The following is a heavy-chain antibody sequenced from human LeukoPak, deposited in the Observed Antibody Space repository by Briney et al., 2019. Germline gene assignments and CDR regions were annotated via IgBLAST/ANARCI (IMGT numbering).Heavy chain of an antibody. CDR1: GFTFSSFG. D-gene: IGHD2-15*01. Sequence: PGGSLRLSCAASGFTFSSFGMHWVRQAPGKGLEWVAVIWYDGSNKYYADSVKGRFTISRDNSKNTLYLQMNSLRAEDTAVYYCARDGDITPTDVSGQGRTLTVSS. CDR3: ARDGDITPTDV. CDR2: IWYDGSNK. V-gene: IGHV3-33*01. J-gene: IGHJ6*02.